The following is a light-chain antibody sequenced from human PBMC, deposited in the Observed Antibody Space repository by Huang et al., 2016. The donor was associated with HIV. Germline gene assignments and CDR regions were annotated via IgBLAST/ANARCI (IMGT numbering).Light chain of an antibody. CDR2: AAA. J-gene: IGKJ2*01. CDR3: QQRGDWRGYT. Sequence: EIVLTKSQATLSLSPGDRATLSCMAIQSVGSSLTWYQQRPGQAPPLLIYAAANRAAGSPARVSGRGSGTDFTLTISKLEPEDFAVYFCQQRGDWRGYTFGQGTKVEVK. CDR1: QSVGSS. V-gene: IGKV3-11*01.